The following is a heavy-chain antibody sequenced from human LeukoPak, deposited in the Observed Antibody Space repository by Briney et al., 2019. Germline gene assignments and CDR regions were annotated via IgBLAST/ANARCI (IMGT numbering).Heavy chain of an antibody. J-gene: IGHJ4*02. V-gene: IGHV1-2*02. CDR3: ARLRYYGSGSYPLDY. D-gene: IGHD3-10*01. CDR2: INPNSGGT. Sequence: ASVKVSCKASRYTFTGYYMHWVRQAPGQGLEWMGWINPNSGGTNYAQKFQGRVTMTRDTSISTAYMELSRLRSDDTAVYYCARLRYYGSGSYPLDYWGQGTLVTVSS. CDR1: RYTFTGYY.